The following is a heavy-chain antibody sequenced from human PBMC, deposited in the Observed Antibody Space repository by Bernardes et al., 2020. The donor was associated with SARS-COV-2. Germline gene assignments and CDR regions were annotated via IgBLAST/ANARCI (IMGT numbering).Heavy chain of an antibody. CDR3: ARDKYRLLFNYMDV. V-gene: IGHV4-34*01. Sequence: SETLSLTCAVYGWSFSGYYWSWIRQPPGKGLEWIGEINPSGSTNYNPSLKSRVTISVDTSKNQFSLKLSSVTAADTAVYYCARDKYRLLFNYMDVWGKGTTVTVSS. CDR2: INPSGST. D-gene: IGHD2-2*01. CDR1: GWSFSGYY. J-gene: IGHJ6*03.